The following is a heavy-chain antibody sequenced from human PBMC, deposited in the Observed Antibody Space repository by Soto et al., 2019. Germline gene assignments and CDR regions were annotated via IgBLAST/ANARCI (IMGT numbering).Heavy chain of an antibody. CDR3: TRWNGYGDL. J-gene: IGHJ5*02. Sequence: EMQLLESGGGLVQPGGSLRLSCVVSGFSFTTYGVTWVRQAPGKGLEWVCGVSGGSGVTHYTDSVKGRFTISGDDSKNTVYLQMHSLRGEDTAVYYCTRWNGYGDLWGQGTLVTVSS. CDR1: GFSFTTYG. D-gene: IGHD1-1*01. V-gene: IGHV3-23*01. CDR2: VSGGSGVT.